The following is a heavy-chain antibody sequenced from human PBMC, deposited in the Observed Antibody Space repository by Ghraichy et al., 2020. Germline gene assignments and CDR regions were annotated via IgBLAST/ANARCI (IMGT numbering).Heavy chain of an antibody. CDR3: ASSRTGYSSSWYTPFYY. Sequence: LSLTCAASGFTVSSNYMSWVRQAPGKGLEWVSVIYSDDKTYYADSVKGRFTIFRDNSKNTLYLQMNSLRAEDTAVYYCASSRTGYSSSWYTPFYYWGQGTLVTVSS. V-gene: IGHV3-66*02. CDR1: GFTVSSNY. D-gene: IGHD6-13*01. CDR2: IYSDDKT. J-gene: IGHJ4*02.